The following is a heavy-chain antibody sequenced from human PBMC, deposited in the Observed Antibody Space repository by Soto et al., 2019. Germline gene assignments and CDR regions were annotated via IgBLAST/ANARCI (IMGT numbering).Heavy chain of an antibody. V-gene: IGHV3-74*01. D-gene: IGHD3-9*01. CDR3: AREGEGVLRYFDWFGTPDYYYGMDV. Sequence: LRLSCAASGFTFSSYWMHWVRQAPGKGLVWVSRINSDGSSTSYADSVKGRFTISRDNAKNTLYLQMNSLRAEDTAVYYCAREGEGVLRYFDWFGTPDYYYGMDVWGQGTTVTVSS. J-gene: IGHJ6*02. CDR2: INSDGSST. CDR1: GFTFSSYW.